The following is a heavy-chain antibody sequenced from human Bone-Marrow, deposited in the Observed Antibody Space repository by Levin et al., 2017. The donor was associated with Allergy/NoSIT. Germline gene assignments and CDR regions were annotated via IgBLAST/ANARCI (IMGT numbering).Heavy chain of an antibody. D-gene: IGHD6-19*01. J-gene: IGHJ1*01. CDR2: IYHTATT. CDR3: ARVPRSVAGLFQH. Sequence: SETLSLTCNVSGDSISNGNFYWAWIRQSPGRGLEWIGNIYHTATTFSNPSLRTRATISVDTSKNQFSLMLTSVTDADTAVYYCARVPRSVAGLFQHWGHGILVIVSS. V-gene: IGHV4-39*01. CDR1: GDSISNGNFY.